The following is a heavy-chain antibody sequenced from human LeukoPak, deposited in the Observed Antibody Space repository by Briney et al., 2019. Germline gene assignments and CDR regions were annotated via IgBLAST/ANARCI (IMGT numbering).Heavy chain of an antibody. D-gene: IGHD2-15*01. CDR1: GFTFSSYA. V-gene: IGHV3-30-3*01. CDR2: ISYDGSNK. J-gene: IGHJ4*02. Sequence: GGSLRPSCAASGFTFSSYAMHWVRQAPGKGLEWVAVISYDGSNKYYADSVKGRFTISRDNSKNTLYLQMNSLRAEDTAVYYCARGIVNGYFDYWGQGTLVTVSS. CDR3: ARGIVNGYFDY.